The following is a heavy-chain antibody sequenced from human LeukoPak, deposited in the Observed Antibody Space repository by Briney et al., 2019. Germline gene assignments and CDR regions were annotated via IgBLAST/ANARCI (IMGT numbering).Heavy chain of an antibody. J-gene: IGHJ6*02. Sequence: SVKVSCKASGGTFSSYAISWVRQAPGQGLEWMGGIIPIFGTANYAQKFQGRVTITADKSTSTAYMELSSLRSEDTAVYYCARRRAFEDFGKDVWGQGTTVTVSS. V-gene: IGHV1-69*06. D-gene: IGHD3-9*01. CDR3: ARRRAFEDFGKDV. CDR1: GGTFSSYA. CDR2: IIPIFGTA.